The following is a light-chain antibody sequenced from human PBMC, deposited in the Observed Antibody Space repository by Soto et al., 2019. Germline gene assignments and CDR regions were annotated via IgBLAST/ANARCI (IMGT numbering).Light chain of an antibody. CDR1: QSVSSH. V-gene: IGKV3-15*01. CDR2: GAS. J-gene: IGKJ5*01. CDR3: QQYNDWPRVT. Sequence: VLTQSPSTLSVSPGESATLSCRASQSVSSHLAWYQQKPGQAPRLLIHGASTRASGSPDRFSGSGSGTEFTLTVSSLQSEDFAVYYCQQYNDWPRVTFGQGTRLEIK.